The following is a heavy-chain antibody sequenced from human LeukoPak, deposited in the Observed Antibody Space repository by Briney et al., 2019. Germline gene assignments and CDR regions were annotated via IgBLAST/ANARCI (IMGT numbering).Heavy chain of an antibody. CDR1: GYSISSGYY. D-gene: IGHD3-3*01. J-gene: IGHJ3*02. CDR3: ARDRIAIFGVVIHDAFDI. V-gene: IGHV4-38-2*02. Sequence: SESLSLTCTVSGYSISSGYYWGWIRQPPGKGLEWIGSFFHSGSTYYNPSLKSRVTISLDTSKNQFSLKLSSVTAADTAVYYCARDRIAIFGVVIHDAFDIWGQGTMVTVSS. CDR2: FFHSGST.